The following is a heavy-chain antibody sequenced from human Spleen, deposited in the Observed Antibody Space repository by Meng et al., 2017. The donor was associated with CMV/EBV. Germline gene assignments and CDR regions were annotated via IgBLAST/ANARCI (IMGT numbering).Heavy chain of an antibody. CDR3: GRVKGYCSRTSCYIDAFDI. V-gene: IGHV3-74*01. CDR2: INRDGSST. D-gene: IGHD2-2*02. J-gene: IGHJ3*02. CDR1: GFTFSSYW. Sequence: GGSLRLTCAASGFTFSSYWMHWVRQAPGKGLVWVSRINRDGSSTSYADSVKGRFTISRDNAKNTLYLQMNRLRAENTAVYYCGRVKGYCSRTSCYIDAFDIWGQGTMVTVSS.